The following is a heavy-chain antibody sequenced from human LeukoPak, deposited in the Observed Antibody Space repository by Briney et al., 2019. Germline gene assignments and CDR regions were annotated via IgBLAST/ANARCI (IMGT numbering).Heavy chain of an antibody. V-gene: IGHV3-21*01. D-gene: IGHD3-10*01. CDR2: ISSSSSSYI. Sequence: GGSLRLSCAASGFTFSSYSMNWVRQAPGKGLEWVSSISSSSSSYIYYADSVKGRFTISRDNAKNSLYLQMNSLRAEDTAVYYCARAPDFWFGELLAYFDCWGRGTLVTVSS. J-gene: IGHJ4*02. CDR1: GFTFSSYS. CDR3: ARAPDFWFGELLAYFDC.